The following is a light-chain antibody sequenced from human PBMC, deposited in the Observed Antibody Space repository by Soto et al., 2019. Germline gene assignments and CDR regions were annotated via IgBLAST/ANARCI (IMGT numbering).Light chain of an antibody. J-gene: IGKJ2*01. V-gene: IGKV3-15*01. Sequence: ELVMTQSPATLSVSPGERATLSCRASQSVSSNLAWYQQKPGQAPRLLIYGASTRATGIPARVSGSGSGTERTLTISSLQSEDFAVYYCQQYDSCPLFTFGQGTKQKIK. CDR2: GAS. CDR3: QQYDSCPLFT. CDR1: QSVSSN.